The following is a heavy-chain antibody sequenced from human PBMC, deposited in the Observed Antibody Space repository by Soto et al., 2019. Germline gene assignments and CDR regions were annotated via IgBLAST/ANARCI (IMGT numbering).Heavy chain of an antibody. Sequence: ASVKVSCKASGYIFINYYIHWVRQAPGQGLEWIGIINPNGGSTNYAQKFRGRVTMARDTSTSTVYMDLSSLRSDDTAVYYCARQPTTADIDLWFDPWGQGTLVTVSS. V-gene: IGHV1-46*01. CDR3: ARQPTTADIDLWFDP. J-gene: IGHJ5*02. CDR2: INPNGGST. D-gene: IGHD2-2*01. CDR1: GYIFINYY.